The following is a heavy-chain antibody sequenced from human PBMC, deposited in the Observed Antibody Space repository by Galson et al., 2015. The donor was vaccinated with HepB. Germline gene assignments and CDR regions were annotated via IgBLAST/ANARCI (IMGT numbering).Heavy chain of an antibody. V-gene: IGHV3-21*01. J-gene: IGHJ4*02. Sequence: SLRLSCAASGFTFSSYSMNWVRQAPGKGLEWVPSISSSSSYIYYADSVKGRFTISRDNAKNSLYLQMNSLRAEDTAVYYCARDMRWLQGPLEYWGQGTLVTVSA. CDR2: ISSSSSYI. CDR3: ARDMRWLQGPLEY. D-gene: IGHD5-24*01. CDR1: GFTFSSYS.